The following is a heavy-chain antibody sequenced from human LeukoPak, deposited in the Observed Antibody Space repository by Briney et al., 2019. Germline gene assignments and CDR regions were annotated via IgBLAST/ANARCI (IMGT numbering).Heavy chain of an antibody. CDR3: ARVSSSWPHYYFDY. CDR1: GGSISSGSYY. J-gene: IGHJ4*02. V-gene: IGHV4-39*07. CDR2: IYCGST. D-gene: IGHD6-13*01. Sequence: SETLSLTCTVSGGSISSGSYYWGWIRQPPGKGLEWIGNIYCGSTYYNPSLQSRVTMPVDTSRNQFSLKVNSVTAADTAVYYCARVSSSWPHYYFDYWGQGTRVTASS.